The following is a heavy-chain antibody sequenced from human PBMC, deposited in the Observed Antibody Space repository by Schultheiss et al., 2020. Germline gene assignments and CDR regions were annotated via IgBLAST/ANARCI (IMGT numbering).Heavy chain of an antibody. CDR2: ISYDGSNK. V-gene: IGHV3-30*03. CDR3: ARGLLVVGVHNWFDP. CDR1: GFTFSSYG. D-gene: IGHD2-15*01. J-gene: IGHJ5*02. Sequence: GGSLRLSCAASGFTFSSYGMHWVRQAPGKGLEWVAVISYDGSNKYYADSVKGRFSISRDNSKNTLFLQMNSLRVEDTAVYYCARGLLVVGVHNWFDPWGQGTLVTVSS.